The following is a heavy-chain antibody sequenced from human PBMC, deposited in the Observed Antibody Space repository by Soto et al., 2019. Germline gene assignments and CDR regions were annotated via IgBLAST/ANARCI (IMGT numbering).Heavy chain of an antibody. J-gene: IGHJ5*02. CDR1: GYTFTSYD. CDR3: ARVGRYYDSSGYYYWFDP. V-gene: IGHV1-8*01. CDR2: MNPNSGNT. Sequence: QVQLVQSGAEVKKPGASVKVSCKASGYTFTSYDINWVRQATGQGLEWMGWMNPNSGNTGYAQKFQGRVTMTRNTSISTAYMELSSLRSEDTAVYYCARVGRYYDSSGYYYWFDPWGQRTLVTVSS. D-gene: IGHD3-22*01.